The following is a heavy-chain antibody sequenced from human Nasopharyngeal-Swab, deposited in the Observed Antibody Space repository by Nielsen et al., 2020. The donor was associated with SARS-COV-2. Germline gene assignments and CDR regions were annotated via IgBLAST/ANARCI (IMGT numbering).Heavy chain of an antibody. V-gene: IGHV3-23*01. Sequence: VRQAPGKGLEWVSAISGSGGSTYYADSVKGRFTISRDNSKNTLYLQMNSLRAEDTAVYYCAKDTRSGLVRGVITDYWGQGTLVTVSS. J-gene: IGHJ4*02. D-gene: IGHD3-10*01. CDR2: ISGSGGST. CDR3: AKDTRSGLVRGVITDY.